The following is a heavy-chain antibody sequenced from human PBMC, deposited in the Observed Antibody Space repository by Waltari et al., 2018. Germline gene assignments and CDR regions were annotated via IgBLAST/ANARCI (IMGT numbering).Heavy chain of an antibody. CDR3: ARFPPGYAFDI. V-gene: IGHV3-48*01. CDR2: ISSSSSTI. Sequence: EVQLVESGGGLVQPGGSLRLSCAASGFTFSSYSMNWVRQAPGKGLEWVSYISSSSSTIYYADSVKGRFTISRDNSKNTLYLQMNSLRAEDTAVYYCARFPPGYAFDIWGQGTMVTVSS. D-gene: IGHD7-27*01. J-gene: IGHJ3*02. CDR1: GFTFSSYS.